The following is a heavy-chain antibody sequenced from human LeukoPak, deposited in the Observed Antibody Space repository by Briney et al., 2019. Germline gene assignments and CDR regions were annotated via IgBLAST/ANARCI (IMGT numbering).Heavy chain of an antibody. V-gene: IGHV4-38-2*02. J-gene: IGHJ4*02. CDR1: GYSISSGYY. Sequence: PSETLSLTCTVSGYSISSGYYWGWIRQPPGKGLEWIGSIYHSGNTYYNPSLKSRVTISVDTSKNQFSLKLSSVTAADTAVYYCARDNPVGASYWGQGTLVTVSS. CDR3: ARDNPVGASY. CDR2: IYHSGNT. D-gene: IGHD1-26*01.